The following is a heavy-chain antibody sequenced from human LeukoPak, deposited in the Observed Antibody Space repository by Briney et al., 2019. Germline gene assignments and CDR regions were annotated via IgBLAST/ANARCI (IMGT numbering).Heavy chain of an antibody. CDR1: GFTFSSYA. V-gene: IGHV3-23*01. Sequence: GGSLRLSCAASGFTFSSYAMSWVRQAPGRGLEWVSTIGGSGGSTYYADSVKGRFTISRDNSKNTLYLQMNSPRAEDTATYYCALKGGHYYHFDAWGQGTLVTVSS. J-gene: IGHJ4*02. CDR2: IGGSGGST. CDR3: ALKGGHYYHFDA. D-gene: IGHD3-22*01.